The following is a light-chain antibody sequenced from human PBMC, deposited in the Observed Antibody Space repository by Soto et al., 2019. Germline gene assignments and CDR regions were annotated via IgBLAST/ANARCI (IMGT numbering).Light chain of an antibody. V-gene: IGKV3-15*01. CDR2: GAS. CDR3: QQYNQWPPIT. CDR1: QSVSSN. J-gene: IGKJ3*01. Sequence: EILMTQSPATLSVSPGERATLSCRASQSVSSNLAWYHQKPGQAPRLLIYGASTRATGIPARFSGSGSGTEFTLTISSLQSEDFAVYYCQQYNQWPPITFGHGTKVDI.